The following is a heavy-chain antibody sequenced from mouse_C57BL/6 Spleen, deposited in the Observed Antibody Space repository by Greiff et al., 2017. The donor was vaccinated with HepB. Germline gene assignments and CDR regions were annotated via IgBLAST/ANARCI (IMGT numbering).Heavy chain of an antibody. CDR2: IHPNSGST. V-gene: IGHV1-64*01. CDR3: AIPITTVVPYWYFDV. J-gene: IGHJ1*03. Sequence: QVQLKQSGAELVKPGASVKLSCKASGYTFTSYWMHWVKQRPGQGLEWIGMIHPNSGSTNYNEKFKSKATLTVDKSSSTAYMQLSSLTSEDSAVYYCAIPITTVVPYWYFDVWGTGTTVTVSS. D-gene: IGHD1-1*01. CDR1: GYTFTSYW.